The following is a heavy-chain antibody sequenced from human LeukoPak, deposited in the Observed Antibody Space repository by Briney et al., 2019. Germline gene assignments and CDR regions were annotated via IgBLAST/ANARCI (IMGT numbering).Heavy chain of an antibody. Sequence: GASVKVSCKASGGTFSSYAISWVRQAPGQGLEWVGGIIPIFGTANYAQKFQGRVTITADESTSTAYMELSSLRSEDTAVYYCARDLSGDAVAPVRGYYYGMDVWGQGTTVTVSS. CDR3: ARDLSGDAVAPVRGYYYGMDV. CDR1: GGTFSSYA. V-gene: IGHV1-69*13. J-gene: IGHJ6*02. D-gene: IGHD6-19*01. CDR2: IIPIFGTA.